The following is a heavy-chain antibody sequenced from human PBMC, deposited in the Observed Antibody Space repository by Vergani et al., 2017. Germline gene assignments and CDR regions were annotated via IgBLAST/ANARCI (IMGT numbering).Heavy chain of an antibody. CDR2: IKEDGSEK. V-gene: IGHV3-7*01. CDR3: AKSLGFYRRDGYNSGGPDY. CDR1: GFTFGRSW. D-gene: IGHD5-24*01. Sequence: EVQLVESGGGLIQPGGSLRLSCAASGFTFGRSWMSWVRQAPGKGLEWVATIKEDGSEKYYVDSVEGRFTISRDNAKNSLYLQMNSLRAEDTAVYYCAKSLGFYRRDGYNSGGPDYWGQGTLVTVSS. J-gene: IGHJ4*02.